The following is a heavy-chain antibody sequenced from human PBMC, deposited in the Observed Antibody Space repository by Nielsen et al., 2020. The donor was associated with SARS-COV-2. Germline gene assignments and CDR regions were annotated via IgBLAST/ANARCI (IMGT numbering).Heavy chain of an antibody. CDR3: ARGGYSSSWYNYYYYYYGMDV. V-gene: IGHV3-11*04. Sequence: WIRQPPGKALEWLSYIGGNGRNIFYADSVKGRFTISRDNSKNTLYLQMNSLRAEDTAVYYCARGGYSSSWYNYYYYYYGMDVWGQGTTVTVSS. D-gene: IGHD6-13*01. J-gene: IGHJ6*02. CDR2: IGGNGRNI.